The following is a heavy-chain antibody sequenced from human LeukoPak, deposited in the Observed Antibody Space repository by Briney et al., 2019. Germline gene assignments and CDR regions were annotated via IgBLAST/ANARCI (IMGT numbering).Heavy chain of an antibody. CDR1: GGSFSGHY. CDR2: INHSGST. CDR3: AGAYCSSTSCSFDY. D-gene: IGHD2-2*01. V-gene: IGHV4-34*01. Sequence: SETLSLTCAVYGGSFSGHYWSWIRQPPGKGLEWIGEINHSGSTNYNPSLKSRVTISVDTSKNQFSLKLSSVTAADTAVYYCAGAYCSSTSCSFDYWGQGTLVTVSS. J-gene: IGHJ4*02.